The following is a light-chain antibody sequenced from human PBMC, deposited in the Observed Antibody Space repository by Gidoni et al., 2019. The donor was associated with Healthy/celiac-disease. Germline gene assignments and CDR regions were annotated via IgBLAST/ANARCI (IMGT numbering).Light chain of an antibody. Sequence: SYELTHPPSVSVSPGQTASIPCSGDKLGDKYACWYQQKPGQSPVLVIYQDSKRPSGIPERFSGSNSGNTATLTISGTQAMDEADYYCQAWDSSTGGVFGGGTKLTVL. CDR1: KLGDKY. CDR2: QDS. CDR3: QAWDSSTGGV. J-gene: IGLJ2*01. V-gene: IGLV3-1*01.